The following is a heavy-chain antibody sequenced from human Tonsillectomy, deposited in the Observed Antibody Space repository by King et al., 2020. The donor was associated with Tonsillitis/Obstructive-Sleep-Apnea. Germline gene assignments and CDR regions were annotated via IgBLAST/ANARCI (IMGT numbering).Heavy chain of an antibody. J-gene: IGHJ4*02. CDR2: ISSYNGNT. V-gene: IGHV1-18*01. D-gene: IGHD1-26*01. CDR1: GYTFTSYG. Sequence: VQLVESGAEVKKPGASVKVSCKASGYTFTSYGISWVRQAPGQGLEWMGWISSYNGNTNNAKKFQGRVTITTDTSTSTAYMELRSLRSDETAVYYCARGSSGSYLGDFDYWGQGTLVTVSS. CDR3: ARGSSGSYLGDFDY.